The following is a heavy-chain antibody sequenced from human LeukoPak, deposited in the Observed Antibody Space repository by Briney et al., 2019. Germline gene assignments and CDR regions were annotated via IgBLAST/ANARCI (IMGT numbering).Heavy chain of an antibody. CDR3: ARGKSTEAAAGTDKFDY. V-gene: IGHV3-74*01. Sequence: GGSLRLSCADSGLTFSGYWMHWVRQAPGKGLVWVSRINSDGTKTNYADSVKGRFTISRDNAKNTMYLQMNSLRAEDTAVYYCARGKSTEAAAGTDKFDYWGQGTLVTVSS. J-gene: IGHJ4*02. CDR1: GLTFSGYW. CDR2: INSDGTKT. D-gene: IGHD6-13*01.